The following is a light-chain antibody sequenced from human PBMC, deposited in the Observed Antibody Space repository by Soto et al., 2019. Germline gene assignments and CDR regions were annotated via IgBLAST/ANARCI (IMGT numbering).Light chain of an antibody. V-gene: IGKV3D-20*02. Sequence: EIVLTQSPGTLSLSPGERATLSCRASQSVSSSFLAWYQQKVGQAPRLLIYGASHRATGIPERFSGSGSGTAFTLTISRLEPEDFAVYYCQQRSNWLWTFGQGTKVDI. CDR2: GAS. J-gene: IGKJ1*01. CDR3: QQRSNWLWT. CDR1: QSVSSSF.